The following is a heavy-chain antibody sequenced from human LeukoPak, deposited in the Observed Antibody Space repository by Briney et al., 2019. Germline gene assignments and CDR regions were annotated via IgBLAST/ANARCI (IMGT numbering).Heavy chain of an antibody. CDR1: GGSISSGDYY. V-gene: IGHV4-30-4*02. CDR3: ARGGAYYYGSGSYWFDP. D-gene: IGHD3-10*01. J-gene: IGHJ5*02. CDR2: IYYSGST. Sequence: SETLSLTCTVSGGSISSGDYYWSWIRQPPGKGPEWIGYIYYSGSTYYNPSLKSRVTISVDTSKNQFSLKLSSVTAADTAVYYCARGGAYYYGSGSYWFDPWGQGTLVTVSS.